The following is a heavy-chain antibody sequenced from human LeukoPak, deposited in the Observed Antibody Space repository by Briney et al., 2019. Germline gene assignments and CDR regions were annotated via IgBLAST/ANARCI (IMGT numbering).Heavy chain of an antibody. D-gene: IGHD6-19*01. CDR3: ARFLQWLLLDY. J-gene: IGHJ4*02. CDR2: ISYDGSNK. V-gene: IGHV3-30*03. CDR1: GFTLSSYG. Sequence: GGSLRLSCAASGFTLSSYGMHWVRQAPGKGLEWVAVISYDGSNKYYADSVKGRFTISRDNSKNTLYLQMNSLRAEDTAVYYCARFLQWLLLDYWGQGTLVTVSS.